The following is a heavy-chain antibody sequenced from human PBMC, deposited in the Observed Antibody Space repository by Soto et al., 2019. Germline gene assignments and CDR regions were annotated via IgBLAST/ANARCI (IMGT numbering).Heavy chain of an antibody. CDR1: GYTFTGYY. Sequence: ASVKVSCKASGYTFTGYYMHWVRQAPGQGLEWMGWINPNSGGTNYAQKFQGWVTMTRDTSISTAYMELSRLRSDDTAVYYCARALKYSGSYYGYYYYGMDVWGQGTTVTVSS. CDR3: ARALKYSGSYYGYYYYGMDV. D-gene: IGHD1-26*01. J-gene: IGHJ6*02. CDR2: INPNSGGT. V-gene: IGHV1-2*04.